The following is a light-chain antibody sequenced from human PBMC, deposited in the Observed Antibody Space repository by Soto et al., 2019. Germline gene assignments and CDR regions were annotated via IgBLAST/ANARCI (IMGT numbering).Light chain of an antibody. J-gene: IGLJ2*01. Sequence: QSALTQPPSASGSPGQSVAVSCTGTSSDVGGYNFVSWYQHHPGKAPKLLIFEVNKRPSGVPDRFSGSKSGNTASLTVSGLQAEDEADYYCSSYAGCYNFPVFGGGTKLTVL. V-gene: IGLV2-8*01. CDR2: EVN. CDR1: SSDVGGYNF. CDR3: SSYAGCYNFPV.